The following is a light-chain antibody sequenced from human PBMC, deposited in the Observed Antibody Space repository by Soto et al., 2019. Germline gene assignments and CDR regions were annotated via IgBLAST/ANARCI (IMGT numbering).Light chain of an antibody. J-gene: IGKJ1*01. CDR3: QQYKNWPIT. CDR1: QSVSSS. Sequence: ELVLTQSPATLSVSPGERATLSCRASQSVSSSLVWYQQKPGQAPRLLIYGASTMATGIPARFRGSGSGTEFTLAISSLQSEDFEVYYCQQYKNWPITFGQGTKVDIK. CDR2: GAS. V-gene: IGKV3D-15*01.